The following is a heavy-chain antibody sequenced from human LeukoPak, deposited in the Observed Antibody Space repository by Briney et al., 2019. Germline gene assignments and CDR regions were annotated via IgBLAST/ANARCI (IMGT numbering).Heavy chain of an antibody. J-gene: IGHJ4*02. CDR3: ASVGYDILTGYHPLWYFDY. V-gene: IGHV3-48*02. CDR2: ISSSSSTI. Sequence: GGSLRLSCAASGFTFSSYSMNWVRQAPGKGLEWVSYISSSSSTIYYADSVKGRFTISRDNAKNSLYPQMDSLRDEDTAVYYCASVGYDILTGYHPLWYFDYWGQGTLVTVSS. CDR1: GFTFSSYS. D-gene: IGHD3-9*01.